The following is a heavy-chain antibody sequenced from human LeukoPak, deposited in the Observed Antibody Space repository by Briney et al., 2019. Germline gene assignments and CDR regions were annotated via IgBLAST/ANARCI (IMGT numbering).Heavy chain of an antibody. V-gene: IGHV1-69*13. D-gene: IGHD6-13*01. CDR3: ARDHSSSSAFDY. CDR1: GGTFSSYA. CDR2: IIPIFGTA. Sequence: SVKVSCKASGGTFSSYAISWVRQAPGQGLEWMGGIIPIFGTANYAQKFQGRVTITADESTSTAYMELSSLRSEDTAVYYCARDHSSSSAFDYWGQGTLVTVSS. J-gene: IGHJ4*02.